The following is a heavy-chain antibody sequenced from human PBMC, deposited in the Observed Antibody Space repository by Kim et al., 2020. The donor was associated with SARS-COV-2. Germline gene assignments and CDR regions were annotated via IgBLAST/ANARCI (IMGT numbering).Heavy chain of an antibody. D-gene: IGHD3-16*01. J-gene: IGHJ4*02. CDR3: ARDWGFSLSN. CDR1: GFTFSSYE. Sequence: GGSLRLSCAASGFTFSSYEMNWVRQAPGKGLEWVSYISSSGTTIYYADSVKGRFTISRDNAKNSLYLQMNSLRAEDTAVYYCARDWGFSLSNWGQGTLVTVSS. CDR2: ISSSGTTI. V-gene: IGHV3-48*03.